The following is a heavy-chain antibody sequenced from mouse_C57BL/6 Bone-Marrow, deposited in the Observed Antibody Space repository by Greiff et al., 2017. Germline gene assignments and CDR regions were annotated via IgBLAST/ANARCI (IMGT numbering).Heavy chain of an antibody. CDR3: ARSLYDGYWYFDV. V-gene: IGHV1-82*01. CDR2: IYPGDGDT. CDR1: GYAFSSSW. D-gene: IGHD2-12*01. Sequence: QVQLQQSGPELVKPGASVKISCKASGYAFSSSWMNWVKQRPGKGLEWIGRIYPGDGDTNYNGKIKGKATLTADKSSSTAYMQLSSLTSEDSAVYFCARSLYDGYWYFDVWGTGTTVTVSS. J-gene: IGHJ1*03.